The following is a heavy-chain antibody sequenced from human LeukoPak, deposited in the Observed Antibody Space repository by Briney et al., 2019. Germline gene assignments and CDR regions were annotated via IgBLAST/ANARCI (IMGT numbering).Heavy chain of an antibody. CDR3: ALSDTAMVYLVY. CDR1: GSSLRTSRVG. V-gene: IGHV2-5*02. Sequence: SGPTLLNPTQTLTPTCTFSGSSLRTSRVGVGWIRQPPGKALEWLALIYCADDKRYSPSLKSRLTITKDTSKHQVVLIMTNMDRVDIATYYCALSDTAMVYLVYWGQGTLVTVSS. D-gene: IGHD5-18*01. CDR2: IYCADDK. J-gene: IGHJ4*02.